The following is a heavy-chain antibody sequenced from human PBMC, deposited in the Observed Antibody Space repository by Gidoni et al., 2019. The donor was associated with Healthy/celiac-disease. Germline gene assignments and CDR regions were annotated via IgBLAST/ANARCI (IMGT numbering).Heavy chain of an antibody. CDR3: ARAGRSYGSGSSH. V-gene: IGHV5-51*03. D-gene: IGHD3-10*01. CDR2: IYPGDSDT. CDR1: GHSFTSYW. Sequence: EVQLVHSGAEVKQPGQSLTPSCQRSGHSFTSYWIGWVRTMPGKGLEWMGIIYPGDSDTRYSPSFQGQVTISADKSISTAYLQWSSLKASDTAMYYCARAGRSYGSGSSHWGQGTLVTVSS. J-gene: IGHJ4*02.